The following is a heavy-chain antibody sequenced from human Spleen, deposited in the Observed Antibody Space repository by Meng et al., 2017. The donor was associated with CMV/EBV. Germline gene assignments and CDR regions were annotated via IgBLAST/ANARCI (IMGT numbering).Heavy chain of an antibody. CDR2: IYYSGGST. J-gene: IGHJ4*02. CDR1: GGSISSNNYY. D-gene: IGHD3-16*01. CDR3: AKDARGDALPHY. Sequence: GSLRLSCTVSGGSISSNNYYWGWIRQPPGKGLEWIGSIYYSGGSTYYNPSLKSRVTISVDTSKNQFSLKVTSVPAADSAAYYCAKDARGDALPHYWGQGTLVTVSS. V-gene: IGHV4-39*07.